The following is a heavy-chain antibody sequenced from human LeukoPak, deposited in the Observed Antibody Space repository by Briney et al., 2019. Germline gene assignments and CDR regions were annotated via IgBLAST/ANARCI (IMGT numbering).Heavy chain of an antibody. D-gene: IGHD3-9*01. V-gene: IGHV1-69*04. CDR1: GGTFSSYA. CDR3: ARDYDILTGYYDY. CDR2: IIPILGIA. J-gene: IGHJ4*02. Sequence: SVKVSCKASGGTFSSYAISWVRQAPGQGLEWMGRIIPILGIANYAQKFQGRVTITADKSTSTAYMELSSLRSEDTAVYYCARDYDILTGYYDYWGQGTLVTVSS.